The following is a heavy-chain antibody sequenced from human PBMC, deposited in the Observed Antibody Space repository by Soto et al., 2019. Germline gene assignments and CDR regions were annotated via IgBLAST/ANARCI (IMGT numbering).Heavy chain of an antibody. CDR2: ISYDGSNK. D-gene: IGHD2-8*01. CDR3: AKEEIVLMVYAQGFSFDI. CDR1: GFTFSSYG. Sequence: QVQLVESGGGVVQPGRSLRLSCAASGFTFSSYGMHWVRQAPGKGLEWVAVISYDGSNKYYADSVKVRFTISRDNSKNTLYLQMNSVRAEDTAVYYCAKEEIVLMVYAQGFSFDIWGQGTMVTVSS. J-gene: IGHJ3*02. V-gene: IGHV3-30*18.